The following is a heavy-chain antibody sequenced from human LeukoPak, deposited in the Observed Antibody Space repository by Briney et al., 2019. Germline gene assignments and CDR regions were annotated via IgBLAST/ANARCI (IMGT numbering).Heavy chain of an antibody. J-gene: IGHJ4*02. V-gene: IGHV4-38-2*02. CDR3: ATSEGGGFFDY. D-gene: IGHD4-23*01. Sequence: SETLSLTCTVSGYSISSGYYWGWIRQPPGKGLEWIGSIYHTGSTHYNPSLQSRVTISIDTSKNHFSLKLRSVSAADTAIYYCATSEGGGFFDYRGQGTPVTVSS. CDR2: IYHTGST. CDR1: GYSISSGYY.